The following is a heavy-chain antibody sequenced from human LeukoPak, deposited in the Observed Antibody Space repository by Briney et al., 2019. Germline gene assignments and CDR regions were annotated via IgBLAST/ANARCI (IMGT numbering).Heavy chain of an antibody. V-gene: IGHV4-4*07. CDR2: IYPRGST. J-gene: IGHJ6*03. CDR1: GGSITNYY. D-gene: IGHD5-12*01. CDR3: ARVYGGYDFNYYYYYMDV. Sequence: SDTLSLTCTVSGGSITNYYWTWVRRPAGKGLEWIGRIYPRGSTLYNPSLKSRVTLSVDTSKNQFSLRLTSVTAADTAVYYCARVYGGYDFNYYYYYMDVWGKGTTVTISS.